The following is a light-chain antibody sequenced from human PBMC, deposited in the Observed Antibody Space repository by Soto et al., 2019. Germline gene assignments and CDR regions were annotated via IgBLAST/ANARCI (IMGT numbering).Light chain of an antibody. Sequence: DIQMTQSPSTLSASVGDRVTIAFRASRSISSRLAWYQQKSGKAPNLLIYDAPSLEGGVPSRFSGSASETEFTLTISSLQPDDFATYYCQQYINGWTFGQGTKVDIK. CDR3: QQYINGWT. J-gene: IGKJ1*01. CDR2: DAP. CDR1: RSISSR. V-gene: IGKV1-5*01.